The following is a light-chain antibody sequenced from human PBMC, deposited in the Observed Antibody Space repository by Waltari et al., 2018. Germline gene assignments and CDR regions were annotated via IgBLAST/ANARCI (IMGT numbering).Light chain of an antibody. Sequence: VVLTQSPDTLSLSPGESAALSCRASQSVSSTNLAWYQQKPGQAPSLLIYGASFRATGGPDRFSGSGSGTDFTLTISRLEAEDFALYYCHQYGTSPFTFGRGTKLQIK. CDR3: HQYGTSPFT. CDR2: GAS. J-gene: IGKJ2*01. CDR1: QSVSSTN. V-gene: IGKV3-20*01.